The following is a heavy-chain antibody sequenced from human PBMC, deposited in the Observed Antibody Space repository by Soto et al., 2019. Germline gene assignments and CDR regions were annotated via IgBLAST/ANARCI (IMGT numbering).Heavy chain of an antibody. D-gene: IGHD3-10*01. CDR3: ARAVRGVISGFDY. CDR2: IYFGGRS. CDR1: DDSISSGGYY. J-gene: IGHJ4*02. Sequence: SETLSLTCTVSDDSISSGGYYWTWIRQHPGKGLEWIGYIYFGGRSYYNPSLKSRVTISVDTSKNQFSLKLSSVTAADTAVYYCARAVRGVISGFDYWGQGTLVTVSS. V-gene: IGHV4-31*03.